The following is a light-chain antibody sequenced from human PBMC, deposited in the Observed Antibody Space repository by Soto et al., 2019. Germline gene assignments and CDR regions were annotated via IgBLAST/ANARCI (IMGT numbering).Light chain of an antibody. CDR1: QSVSKMF. Sequence: EIVLTQSPDTLSLSPGERATLSCRASQSVSKMFLAWYQQKPGQAPRLLIYAASSRATGTPDRFSGSGSGTEFTLTISRLEPEDFAVYYCQQYGTSPYTFGQGTKVDIK. J-gene: IGKJ2*01. CDR2: AAS. CDR3: QQYGTSPYT. V-gene: IGKV3-20*01.